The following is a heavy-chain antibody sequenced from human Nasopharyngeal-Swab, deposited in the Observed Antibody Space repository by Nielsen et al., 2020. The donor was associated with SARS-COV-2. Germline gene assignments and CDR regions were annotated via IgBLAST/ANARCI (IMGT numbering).Heavy chain of an antibody. V-gene: IGHV1-18*01. CDR1: GYTFTSYG. Sequence: ASVKVSCKASGYTFTSYGISWVRQAPGQGLEWMGWISAYNGNTNYAQKLQGRVTMTTDTSTSTACMELRSLRSDDTAVYYCARVGITNWDFGFWSGYFGPPYYYYGMDVWGQGTTVTVSS. D-gene: IGHD3-3*01. CDR2: ISAYNGNT. J-gene: IGHJ6*02. CDR3: ARVGITNWDFGFWSGYFGPPYYYYGMDV.